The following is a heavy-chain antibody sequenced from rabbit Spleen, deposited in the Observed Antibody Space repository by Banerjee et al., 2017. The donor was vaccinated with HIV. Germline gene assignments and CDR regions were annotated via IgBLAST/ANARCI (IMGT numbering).Heavy chain of an antibody. V-gene: IGHV1S40*01. CDR1: GFSFTFIDY. Sequence: QSLEESGGDLVKPGASLTLTCTASGFSFTFIDYLCWVRQPPGKGPEWIACVAAGVSFTSYYATWAKGRFTISKTSSTTVTLQMTSLTAADTATYFCARLGVDSSFGLWGPGTLVTVS. CDR2: VAAGVSFTS. CDR3: ARLGVDSSFGL. D-gene: IGHD3-1*01. J-gene: IGHJ6*01.